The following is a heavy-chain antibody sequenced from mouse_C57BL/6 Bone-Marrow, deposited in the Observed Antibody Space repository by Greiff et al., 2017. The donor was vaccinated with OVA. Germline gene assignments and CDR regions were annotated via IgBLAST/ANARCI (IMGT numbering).Heavy chain of an antibody. V-gene: IGHV1-64*01. CDR1: GYTFTSYW. D-gene: IGHD2-5*01. CDR3: TTFSNFYAMDY. Sequence: VQLQQPGAELVKPGASVKLSCKASGYTFTSYWMHWVKQRPGQGLEWIGMIHPNSGSTNYNEKFKSKATMTVDKSSSTAYMQLSSLTSEDTAVYYCTTFSNFYAMDYWGQGTSVTVSS. J-gene: IGHJ4*01. CDR2: IHPNSGST.